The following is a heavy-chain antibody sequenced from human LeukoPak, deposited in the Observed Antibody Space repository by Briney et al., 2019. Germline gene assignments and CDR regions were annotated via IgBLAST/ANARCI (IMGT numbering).Heavy chain of an antibody. CDR2: IYYSGST. Sequence: SETLSLTCTVSGGSISSYYWSWIRQPPGKGLEWIGYIYYSGSTNYNPSLKSRVTISVDTSKNQFSLKLSSVTAADTAVYYCARVYRGHCSSTSCYPGDWFDPWGQGTLVTVPS. CDR1: GGSISSYY. D-gene: IGHD2-2*01. J-gene: IGHJ5*02. CDR3: ARVYRGHCSSTSCYPGDWFDP. V-gene: IGHV4-59*08.